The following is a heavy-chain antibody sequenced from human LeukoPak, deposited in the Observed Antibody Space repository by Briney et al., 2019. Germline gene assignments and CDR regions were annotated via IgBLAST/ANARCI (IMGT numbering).Heavy chain of an antibody. CDR3: ASRPADTTWYGVLDY. Sequence: SETLTPTCSVSGGSINSHYWSWIRQPPGKRLEGIGYIFNTGNTNYNPSLASRVTMSVDTSGAQFFLRLSPVTAADTAIYYCASRPADTTWYGVLDYWSQGTLVTVSS. V-gene: IGHV4-59*11. J-gene: IGHJ4*02. CDR2: IFNTGNT. CDR1: GGSINSHY. D-gene: IGHD3-10*01.